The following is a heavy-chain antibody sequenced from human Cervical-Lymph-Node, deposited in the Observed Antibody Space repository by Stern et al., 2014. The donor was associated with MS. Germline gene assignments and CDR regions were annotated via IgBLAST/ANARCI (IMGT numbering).Heavy chain of an antibody. J-gene: IGHJ4*02. CDR3: ARGRGGNYRYYFDY. D-gene: IGHD4-23*01. CDR2: ISSGCSYI. Sequence: VHLVESGGGLVKPGGSLRLSCAASGFTFSSYSMNWVRQAPGKGLEWVAAISSGCSYIYYADSLKGRFTISRDNAKNSLYLQMNSLRAEDTAVYYCARGRGGNYRYYFDYWGQGTLVTVSS. V-gene: IGHV3-21*01. CDR1: GFTFSSYS.